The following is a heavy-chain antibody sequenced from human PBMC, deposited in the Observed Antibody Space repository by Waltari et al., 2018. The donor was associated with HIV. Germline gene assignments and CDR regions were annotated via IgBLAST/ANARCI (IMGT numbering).Heavy chain of an antibody. CDR1: GFTFSSYW. CDR3: ARHLPANDY. Sequence: EVQLVESGGGLVEPGGSLRLSCVASGFTFSSYWMHWVRQAPGKGRMWVSRINSDRSSTTYADSVKGRFTISRDNAKNTLYLQMNSLRAEDTAVYYCARHLPANDYWGQGTLVTVSS. D-gene: IGHD2-2*01. J-gene: IGHJ4*02. CDR2: INSDRSST. V-gene: IGHV3-74*01.